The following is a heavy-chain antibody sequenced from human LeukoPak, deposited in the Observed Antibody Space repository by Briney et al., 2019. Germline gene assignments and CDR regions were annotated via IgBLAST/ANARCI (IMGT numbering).Heavy chain of an antibody. D-gene: IGHD6-13*01. V-gene: IGHV1-69*05. CDR2: IIPIFGTA. J-gene: IGHJ6*03. CDR3: ARDVFGSRIRDSSSVVGHYYYMDV. Sequence: GSSVKVSFKASGGTFSSYAISWGRQAPGQGLEWMGGIIPIFGTANYSQKFQGRVTITTDESTSTAYMELSSLRSEDTAVYYCARDVFGSRIRDSSSVVGHYYYMDVWGKGTTVTVSS. CDR1: GGTFSSYA.